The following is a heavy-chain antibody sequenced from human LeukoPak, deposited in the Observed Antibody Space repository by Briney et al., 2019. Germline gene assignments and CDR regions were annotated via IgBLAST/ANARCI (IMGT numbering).Heavy chain of an antibody. CDR2: ISAHNGNT. CDR3: AMTGWVQLLDDY. D-gene: IGHD5-18*01. J-gene: IGHJ4*02. V-gene: IGHV1-18*01. Sequence: GASVKVSCKASGYTFISYGISWVRQAPGQGLEWMGWISAHNGNTNYAQKLQGRVTMTTDTSTSTAYMELRSLRSDDTAVYYCAMTGWVQLLDDYWGQGTLVTVSS. CDR1: GYTFISYG.